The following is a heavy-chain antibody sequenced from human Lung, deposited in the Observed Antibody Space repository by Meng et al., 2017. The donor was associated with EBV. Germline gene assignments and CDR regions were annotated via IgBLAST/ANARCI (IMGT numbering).Heavy chain of an antibody. CDR3: ARGRYELIWGLFDP. Sequence: QFTLVHTGAVVKKPGDTVKVSCKDSGYTFTSYGISWVRQAPGQGLEWMGWISAYNGNTNYAQKLQGRVTMTTDTSTSTAYMELSRLRSDDTAVYYCARGRYELIWGLFDPWGQGTLVTVSS. CDR1: GYTFTSYG. V-gene: IGHV1-18*01. D-gene: IGHD1-1*01. CDR2: ISAYNGNT. J-gene: IGHJ5*02.